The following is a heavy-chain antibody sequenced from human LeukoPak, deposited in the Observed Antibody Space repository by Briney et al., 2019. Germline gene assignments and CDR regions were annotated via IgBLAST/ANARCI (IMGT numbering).Heavy chain of an antibody. J-gene: IGHJ4*02. V-gene: IGHV4-39*01. CDR1: GGFIISNLYY. Sequence: SETLSLTCTVSGGFIISNLYYWGWIRQPPGKGLEWIGDIHYSENDYYNSSLKSRVTIFVDTSQNQFSLKLSSVTAADTAVYYCARRGVITSRMVRGVFDYWGQGTLVTVSS. CDR2: IHYSEND. D-gene: IGHD3-10*01. CDR3: ARRGVITSRMVRGVFDY.